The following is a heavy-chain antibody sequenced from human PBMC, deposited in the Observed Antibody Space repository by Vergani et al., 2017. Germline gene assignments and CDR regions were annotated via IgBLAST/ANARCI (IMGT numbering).Heavy chain of an antibody. D-gene: IGHD3-10*01. Sequence: QLQLQESGPGLMKPSETLSLTCTVSGGSIKSSPYYWAWIRQPPGKGLEWIGSIDYSGTTYYNPSLKSRVTISVDKSKNQISLQLNSVTAADTAVFFCARLRVTLSRGVPRKDYYGLDVWGQGTTVTVSS. CDR2: IDYSGTT. CDR1: GGSIKSSPYY. J-gene: IGHJ6*02. V-gene: IGHV4-39*01. CDR3: ARLRVTLSRGVPRKDYYGLDV.